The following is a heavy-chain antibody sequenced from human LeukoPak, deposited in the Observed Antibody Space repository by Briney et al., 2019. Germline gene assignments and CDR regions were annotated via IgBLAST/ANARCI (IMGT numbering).Heavy chain of an antibody. CDR2: ISSSSYI. J-gene: IGHJ4*02. CDR1: GFTFSSYS. Sequence: PGGSLRLSCAASGFTFSSYSMNWVRQAPGKGLEWVSSISSSSYIYYADSVKGRFTISRDNAKNSLYLQMNSLRAEDTAVYYCARDVVVAAKLDYWGQGTLDTVSS. V-gene: IGHV3-21*01. CDR3: ARDVVVAAKLDY. D-gene: IGHD2-15*01.